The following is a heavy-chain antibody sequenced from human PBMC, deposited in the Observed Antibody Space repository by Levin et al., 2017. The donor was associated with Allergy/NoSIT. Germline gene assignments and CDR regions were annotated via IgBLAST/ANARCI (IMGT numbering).Heavy chain of an antibody. CDR3: AKDPRRYQLLMTNSNYYGMDV. CDR1: GFTVTNYG. CDR2: IRGSGGTT. D-gene: IGHD2-2*01. V-gene: IGHV3-23*01. J-gene: IGHJ6*02. Sequence: PGGSLRLSCVASGFTVTNYGMNWVRQAPGKGLEWISFIRGSGGTTHYADSVKGRFTISRDTSNNTLFLQMDNLRADDTAVYYCAKDPRRYQLLMTNSNYYGMDVWGPGTTVTVSS.